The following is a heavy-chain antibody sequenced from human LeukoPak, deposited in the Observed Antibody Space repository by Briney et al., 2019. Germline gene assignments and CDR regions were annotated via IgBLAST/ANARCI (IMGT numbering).Heavy chain of an antibody. CDR3: ARGVGDYYYYGMDV. CDR1: GYTYTGYY. Sequence: ASVKVSCKASGYTYTGYYMHWVRQAPGQGLEWMGWINPNSGGTNYAQKFQGRVTMTRDTSISTAYMELSRLRSDDTAVYYCARGVGDYYYYGMDVWGQGTTVTVSS. D-gene: IGHD3-10*01. V-gene: IGHV1-2*02. J-gene: IGHJ6*02. CDR2: INPNSGGT.